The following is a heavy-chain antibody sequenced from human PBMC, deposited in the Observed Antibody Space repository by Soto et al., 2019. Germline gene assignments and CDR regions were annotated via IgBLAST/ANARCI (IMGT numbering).Heavy chain of an antibody. V-gene: IGHV4-59*01. CDR2: VHYTGST. Sequence: WTWIRQPPGKGLEWIGYVHYTGSTNYNPSLKSRVTISVDTSKNQFSVKLSSVTAADTAVYYCARAQYGSGWKLDYWGQGTLVTVSS. CDR3: ARAQYGSGWKLDY. D-gene: IGHD6-19*01. J-gene: IGHJ4*02.